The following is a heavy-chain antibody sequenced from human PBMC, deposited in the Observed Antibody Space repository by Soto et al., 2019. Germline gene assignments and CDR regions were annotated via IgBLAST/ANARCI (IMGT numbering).Heavy chain of an antibody. CDR1: GFTFSSYW. J-gene: IGHJ4*02. V-gene: IGHV3-74*01. Sequence: EVQLVESGGGLVQPGGSLRLSCAASGFTFSSYWMHWVRQAPGKGLVWISSINSDGSTTNYADSVRGRFTISRDNAKNTVYLHMDSRRAEDTAVYYCSILVDYWGQGTLVSVSS. CDR3: SILVDY. D-gene: IGHD2-15*01. CDR2: INSDGSTT.